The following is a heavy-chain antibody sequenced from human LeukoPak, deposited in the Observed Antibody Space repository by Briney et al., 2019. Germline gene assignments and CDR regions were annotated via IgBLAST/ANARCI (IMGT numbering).Heavy chain of an antibody. J-gene: IGHJ4*02. CDR3: ARFLLVRRFHEYSSSSGSDY. Sequence: GGSLRLSCAASGFTFSSYSMNWVRQAPGKGLEWVSSISSSSSYIYYADSVKGRFTISRDNAENSLYLQMNSLRAEDTAVYYCARFLLVRRFHEYSSSSGSDYWGQGTLVTVSS. CDR1: GFTFSSYS. CDR2: ISSSSSYI. D-gene: IGHD6-6*01. V-gene: IGHV3-21*01.